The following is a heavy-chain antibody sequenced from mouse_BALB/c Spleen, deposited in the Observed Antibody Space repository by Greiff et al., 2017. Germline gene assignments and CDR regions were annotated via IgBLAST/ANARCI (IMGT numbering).Heavy chain of an antibody. CDR3: AIKLGGFDY. J-gene: IGHJ2*01. V-gene: IGHV3-2*02. CDR1: GYSITSDYA. CDR2: ISYSGST. Sequence: EVQLQQSGPGLVKPSQSLSLTCTVTGYSITSDYAWNWIRQFPGNKLEWMGYISYSGSTSYNPSLKSRISITRDTSKNQFFLQLNSVTTEDTATYYCAIKLGGFDYWGQGTTLTVSS. D-gene: IGHD4-1*01.